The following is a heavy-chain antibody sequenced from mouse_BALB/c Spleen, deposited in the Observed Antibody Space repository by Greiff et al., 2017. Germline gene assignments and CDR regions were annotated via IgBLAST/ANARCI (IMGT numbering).Heavy chain of an antibody. CDR2: ISDGGSYT. CDR3: ARAYYRYDEGYYAMDY. J-gene: IGHJ4*01. CDR1: GFTFSDYY. Sequence: EVMLVESGGGLVKPGGSLKLSCAASGFTFSDYYMYWVRQTPEKRLEWVATISDGGSYTYYPDSVKGRFTISRDNAKNNLYLQMSSLKSEDTAMYYCARAYYRYDEGYYAMDYWGQGTSVTVSS. D-gene: IGHD2-14*01. V-gene: IGHV5-4*02.